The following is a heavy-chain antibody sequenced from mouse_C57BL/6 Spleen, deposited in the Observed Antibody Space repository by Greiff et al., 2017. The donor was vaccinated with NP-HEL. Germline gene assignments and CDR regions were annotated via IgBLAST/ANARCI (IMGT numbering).Heavy chain of an antibody. V-gene: IGHV1-55*01. CDR3: ARRYYYGSTYYAMDY. Sequence: QVQLQQPGAELVKPGASVKMSCKASGYTFTSYWITWVKQRPGQGLEWIGDIYPGSGSTNYNEKFKSKATLTVDTSSSTAYMQLSSLTSEDSAVYYCARRYYYGSTYYAMDYWGKGTSVTVSS. CDR1: GYTFTSYW. J-gene: IGHJ4*01. D-gene: IGHD1-1*01. CDR2: IYPGSGST.